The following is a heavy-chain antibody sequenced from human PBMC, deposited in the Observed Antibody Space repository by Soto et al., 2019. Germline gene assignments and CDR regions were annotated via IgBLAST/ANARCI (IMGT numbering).Heavy chain of an antibody. CDR1: GFTFDDYA. CDR2: ISWNSGSI. J-gene: IGHJ5*02. V-gene: IGHV3-9*01. Sequence: EVQLVESGGGLVQPGRSLRLSCAASGFTFDDYAMHWVRQAPGKGLEWVSGISWNSGSIGYADSVKGRFTISRDNAKNSLYLQMSSLRAEDTALYYCAKAQYSSPNWFDPWGQGTLVTVSS. D-gene: IGHD6-19*01. CDR3: AKAQYSSPNWFDP.